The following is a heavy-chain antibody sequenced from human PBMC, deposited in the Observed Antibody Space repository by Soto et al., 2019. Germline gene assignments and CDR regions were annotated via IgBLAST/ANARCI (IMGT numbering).Heavy chain of an antibody. V-gene: IGHV4-30-4*01. CDR3: ARDTLATIGDYFDY. CDR1: GGSISSGDYY. D-gene: IGHD5-12*01. CDR2: IYYSGST. J-gene: IGHJ4*02. Sequence: LSLTCTVSGGSISSGDYYWSWIRQPPGKGLEWIGYIYYSGSTYYNPSLKSRVTISVDTSKNQFSLKLSSVTAADTAVYYCARDTLATIGDYFDYWGQGTLVTVSS.